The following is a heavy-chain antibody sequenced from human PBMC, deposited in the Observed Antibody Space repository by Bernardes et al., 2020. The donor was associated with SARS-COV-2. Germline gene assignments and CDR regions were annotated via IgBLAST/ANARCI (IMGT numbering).Heavy chain of an antibody. CDR1: GGSVSSGSYY. J-gene: IGHJ4*02. V-gene: IGHV4-61*01. CDR3: ASHTKPSRRYCSGGSCFQRDY. Sequence: SETLSLTCTVSGGSVSSGSYYWSWIRQPPGKGLEWIGYVSDSGRTKYNPSLKSRVTVSADTSKNQFSLKLSSVTAADTAVYYCASHTKPSRRYCSGGSCFQRDYWGQGTLVTVSS. D-gene: IGHD2-15*01. CDR2: VSDSGRT.